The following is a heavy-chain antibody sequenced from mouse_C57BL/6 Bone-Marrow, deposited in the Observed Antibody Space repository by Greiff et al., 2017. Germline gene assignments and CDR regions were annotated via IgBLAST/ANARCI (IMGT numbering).Heavy chain of an antibody. CDR3: ARKVTTVCFDY. CDR2: IYPGDGDT. V-gene: IGHV1-82*01. J-gene: IGHJ2*01. CDR1: GYAFSSSW. Sequence: QVQLKQSGPELVKPGASVQISCKASGYAFSSSWMNWVKPRPGKGLEWLGRIYPGDGDTNYNGKFKGRSTLTAYKSSSTAYMQLCSLTSEYSAVYFCARKVTTVCFDYWGQGTTLTVSS. D-gene: IGHD1-1*01.